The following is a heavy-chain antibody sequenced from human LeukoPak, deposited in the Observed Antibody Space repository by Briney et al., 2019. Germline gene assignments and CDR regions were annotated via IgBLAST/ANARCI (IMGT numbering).Heavy chain of an antibody. V-gene: IGHV3-7*01. CDR1: GFTFSSYW. Sequence: PGGSLRLSCAASGFTFSSYWMSWVRQAPGKGLEWVASVKQDGSEKYSVDSVRGRFTISRDNAKNSLYLQMNSLRAEDTAVYYCARSEIQLTYYYDSSGYYYFDYWGQGTLVTVSS. J-gene: IGHJ4*02. CDR2: VKQDGSEK. D-gene: IGHD3-22*01. CDR3: ARSEIQLTYYYDSSGYYYFDY.